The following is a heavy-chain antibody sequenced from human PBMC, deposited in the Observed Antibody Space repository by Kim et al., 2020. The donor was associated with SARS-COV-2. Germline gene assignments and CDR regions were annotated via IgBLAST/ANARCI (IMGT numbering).Heavy chain of an antibody. V-gene: IGHV3-23*01. J-gene: IGHJ4*02. CDR1: GFTFSSYA. Sequence: GGSLRLSCAASGFTFSSYAMSWVRQAPGKGLEWVSAISGSGGSTYYADSVKGRFTISRDNSKNTLYLQMNSLRAEDTAVYYGAKPPDSSGYYFDYWGQGTLVTVSS. CDR3: AKPPDSSGYYFDY. D-gene: IGHD3-22*01. CDR2: ISGSGGST.